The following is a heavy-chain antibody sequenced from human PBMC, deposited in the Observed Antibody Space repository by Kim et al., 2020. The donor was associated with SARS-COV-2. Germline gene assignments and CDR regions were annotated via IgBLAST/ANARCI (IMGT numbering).Heavy chain of an antibody. CDR3: ARSSRGELLTGY. CDR1: GGSISSYY. D-gene: IGHD3-10*01. V-gene: IGHV4-59*13. CDR2: IYYSGST. J-gene: IGHJ4*02. Sequence: SETLSLTCTVSGGSISSYYWSWIRQPPGKGLEWIGYIYYSGSTNYNPSLKSRVTISVDTSKNQFSLKLSSVTAADTAVYYCARSSRGELLTGYWGQGTLVTVSS.